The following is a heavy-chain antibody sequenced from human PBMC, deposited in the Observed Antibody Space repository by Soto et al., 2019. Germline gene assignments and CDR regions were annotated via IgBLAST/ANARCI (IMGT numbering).Heavy chain of an antibody. CDR2: INAGNGNT. CDR3: ARDGESSSWYGDNWFDP. J-gene: IGHJ5*02. V-gene: IGHV1-3*01. D-gene: IGHD6-13*01. CDR1: GDTFTSYA. Sequence: GASVKVCCKASGDTFTSYAMHWVHQSPGQRLEWMGWINAGNGNTKYSQKFQGRVTITRDTSASTAYMELSSLRSEDTAVYYCARDGESSSWYGDNWFDPWGQGTLVTVSS.